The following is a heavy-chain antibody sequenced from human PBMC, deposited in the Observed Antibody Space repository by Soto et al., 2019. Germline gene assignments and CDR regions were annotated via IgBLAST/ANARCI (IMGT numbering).Heavy chain of an antibody. Sequence: SLKVSCKSSGGTFSSYAISWVRQAPGQGLEWMGGIIPIFGTANYAQKFQGRVTITADESTTTAYMELSSLRSEDTAVYYCARDLRRYYDSSGYGYYYYGMDVWGQGTTVTVS. J-gene: IGHJ6*02. CDR3: ARDLRRYYDSSGYGYYYYGMDV. V-gene: IGHV1-69*13. CDR2: IIPIFGTA. D-gene: IGHD3-22*01. CDR1: GGTFSSYA.